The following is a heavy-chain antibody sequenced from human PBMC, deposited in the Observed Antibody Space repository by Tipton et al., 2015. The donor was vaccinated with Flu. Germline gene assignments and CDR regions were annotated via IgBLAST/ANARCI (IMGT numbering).Heavy chain of an antibody. D-gene: IGHD1-26*01. V-gene: IGHV3-21*01. Sequence: GSLRLSCAASGFIFNNHRMHWVRQAPGKGLEWVSSISGSSSNIYYADSVKGRFTISRDNAKNSLYLQMNSLRAEDTAVYYCTKGVGATVSYICFDPGGQGTGVTV. CDR1: GFIFNNHR. CDR3: TKGVGATVSYICFDP. CDR2: ISGSSSNI. J-gene: IGHJ5*02.